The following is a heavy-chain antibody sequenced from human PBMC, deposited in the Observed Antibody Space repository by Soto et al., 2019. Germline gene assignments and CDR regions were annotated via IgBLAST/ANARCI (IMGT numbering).Heavy chain of an antibody. J-gene: IGHJ6*02. CDR3: ARDLGRGYSGYGKRYYYYGMDV. CDR1: GYTFTSYG. Sequence: ASVKVSCKASGYTFTSYGISWVRQAPGQGLEWMGWISAYNGNTNYAQKLQGRVTMTTDTSTSTAYMELRSLRSDDTAVYYCARDLGRGYSGYGKRYYYYGMDVWGQGTTVTVSS. D-gene: IGHD5-12*01. CDR2: ISAYNGNT. V-gene: IGHV1-18*04.